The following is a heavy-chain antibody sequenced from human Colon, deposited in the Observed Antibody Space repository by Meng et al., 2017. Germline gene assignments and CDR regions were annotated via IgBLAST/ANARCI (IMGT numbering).Heavy chain of an antibody. Sequence: QVQWVQSGAEVKKPGASVKVSCKASGYTFTSYEINWMRQAPGQGFEWMGWMSPSSGNTGYAQKFQGRVTMTRNISITTAYMELSSLRFDDTGVYYCARTATRWGQGTLVTVSS. J-gene: IGHJ4*02. CDR3: ARTATR. CDR1: GYTFTSYE. CDR2: MSPSSGNT. V-gene: IGHV1-8*01.